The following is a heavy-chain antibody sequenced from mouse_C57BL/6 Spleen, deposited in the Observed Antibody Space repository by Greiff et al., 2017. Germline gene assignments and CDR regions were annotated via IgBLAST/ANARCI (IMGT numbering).Heavy chain of an antibody. J-gene: IGHJ4*01. CDR3: AISEYSTTVVARSMDY. Sequence: QVQLQQSGAELVRPGTSVKVSCKASGYAFTNYLIEWVKQRPGPGLEWIGVINPGSGGTNYNEKFKGKATLTADKSSSTAYRQLSSLTSEDSAVYFCAISEYSTTVVARSMDYWGQGTSVTVSS. CDR2: INPGSGGT. D-gene: IGHD1-1*01. CDR1: GYAFTNYL. V-gene: IGHV1-54*01.